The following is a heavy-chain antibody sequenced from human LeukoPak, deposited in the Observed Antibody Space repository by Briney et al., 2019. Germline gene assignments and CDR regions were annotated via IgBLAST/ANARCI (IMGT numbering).Heavy chain of an antibody. V-gene: IGHV1-46*01. CDR3: ASSIMITFGGVIVQDY. J-gene: IGHJ4*02. CDR1: GYTFTSYY. CDR2: INPSGGST. D-gene: IGHD3-16*02. Sequence: AASVKVSCKASGYTFTSYYMHWVRQAPGQGLEWMGIINPSGGSTSYAQKFQGRVTMTRDTSMSTVYMELSSLRSEDTAVYYCASSIMITFGGVIVQDYWGQGTLVTVSS.